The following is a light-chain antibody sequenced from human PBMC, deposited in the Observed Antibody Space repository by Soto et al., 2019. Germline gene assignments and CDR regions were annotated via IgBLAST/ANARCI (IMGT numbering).Light chain of an antibody. J-gene: IGKJ3*01. CDR3: QQRSNWPPFT. V-gene: IGKV3-11*01. CDR1: QSVDTS. Sequence: EIVLTQSPATLSLSPGERASLSCRASQSVDTSLAWYQQKRGQAPRLLIYDASNRATGIPARFSGSGSGTDFTLTISTLEPEDFAVYYCQQRSNWPPFTFGPGTKVDIK. CDR2: DAS.